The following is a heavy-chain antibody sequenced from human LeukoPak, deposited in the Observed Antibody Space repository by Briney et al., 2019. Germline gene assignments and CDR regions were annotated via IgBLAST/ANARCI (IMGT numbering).Heavy chain of an antibody. V-gene: IGHV4-39*01. J-gene: IGHJ4*02. D-gene: IGHD5-18*01. CDR2: IYYSGST. CDR3: ARREDTDTAISPFDY. Sequence: SETLSLTCTVSGVSISSSSYYWGWIRQPPGKGLEWIGSIYYSGSTYYNPSLKSRVTISVDTSKNQFSLKLSSVTAADTAVYCCARREDTDTAISPFDYWGQGTLVTVSS. CDR1: GVSISSSSYY.